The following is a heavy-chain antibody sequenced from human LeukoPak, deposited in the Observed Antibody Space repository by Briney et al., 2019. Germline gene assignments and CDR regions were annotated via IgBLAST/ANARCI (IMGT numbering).Heavy chain of an antibody. V-gene: IGHV3-30*02. CDR3: ARDQGGVGY. J-gene: IGHJ4*02. CDR2: IRYDGRNK. Sequence: GGSLRLSCAASRFTFSSYGMHWVRQAPGKGLEWVAFIRYDGRNKYYADSVKGRFTISRDNAKNSLYLQMNSLRAEDTAVYYCARDQGGVGYWGQGTLVTVSS. CDR1: RFTFSSYG. D-gene: IGHD3-16*01.